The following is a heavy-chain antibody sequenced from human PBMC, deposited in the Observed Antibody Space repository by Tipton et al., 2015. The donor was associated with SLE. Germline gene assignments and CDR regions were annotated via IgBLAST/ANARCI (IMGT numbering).Heavy chain of an antibody. J-gene: IGHJ5*02. V-gene: IGHV4-39*07. D-gene: IGHD1-7*01. CDR3: ARQNGENRNYFDP. CDR2: IYYSGST. Sequence: TLSLTCAVSGGSLCSGSYYWGWVRQPPGKGLEGIGSIYYSGSTSYNPSLKSRVTISIDTSKNQFSLKLSSVTAADTAVYYCARQNGENRNYFDPWGQGTLVTVSS. CDR1: GGSLCSGSYY.